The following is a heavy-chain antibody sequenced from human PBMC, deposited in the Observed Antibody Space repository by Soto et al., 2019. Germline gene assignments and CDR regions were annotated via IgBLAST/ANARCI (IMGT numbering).Heavy chain of an antibody. Sequence: EVQLVESGGGLVKPGGSLRLSCAASGFTFSSYSMNWVRQAPGKGLEWVSSISSSSSYIYYADSVKGRFTISRDNAKNSLYLQMNSLRADDTAVYYCARRIVGATRGDFDYWGQGPLVTASS. D-gene: IGHD1-26*01. J-gene: IGHJ4*02. V-gene: IGHV3-21*01. CDR3: ARRIVGATRGDFDY. CDR1: GFTFSSYS. CDR2: ISSSSSYI.